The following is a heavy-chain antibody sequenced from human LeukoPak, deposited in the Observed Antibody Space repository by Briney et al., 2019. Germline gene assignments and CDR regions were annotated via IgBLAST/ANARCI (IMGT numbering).Heavy chain of an antibody. CDR1: GFTFSSYG. Sequence: GGSLRLSCAASGFTFSSYGMHWVRQAPGKGLAWAAVIWYDGSNKYYADSVKGRFTISRDNSKNTLYLQLNSLRAEDTAVYYCARDQGVDTIPRVYFDHWGQGTLVTVSS. CDR3: ARDQGVDTIPRVYFDH. V-gene: IGHV3-33*01. D-gene: IGHD5-18*01. J-gene: IGHJ4*02. CDR2: IWYDGSNK.